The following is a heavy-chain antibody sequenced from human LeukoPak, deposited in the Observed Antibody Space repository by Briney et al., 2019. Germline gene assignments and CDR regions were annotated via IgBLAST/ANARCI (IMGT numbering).Heavy chain of an antibody. CDR2: INPNSGGT. V-gene: IGHV1-2*06. CDR1: GYTFTGYY. Sequence: GASVKVSCKASGYTFTGYYMHWVRQAPGQGLGWMGRINPNSGGTNYAQKFQGRVTMTRDTSISTAYMELSRLRSDDTAVYYCARAFQLLSGMDVWGQGTTVTVSS. J-gene: IGHJ6*02. D-gene: IGHD2-2*01. CDR3: ARAFQLLSGMDV.